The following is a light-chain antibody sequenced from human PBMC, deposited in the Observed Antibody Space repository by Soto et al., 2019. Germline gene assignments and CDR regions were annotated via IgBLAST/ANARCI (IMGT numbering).Light chain of an antibody. J-gene: IGLJ1*01. Sequence: QSVLTQPASVSASPGQSITISCTGTSSDVGGYNYVSWYQQHPGKAPKLMIYDVSNRPSGVSNRFSGSKSGNTASLTISGLQAEDEADYYCSSYTSSSILYVFGTGTKATVL. V-gene: IGLV2-14*01. CDR1: SSDVGGYNY. CDR3: SSYTSSSILYV. CDR2: DVS.